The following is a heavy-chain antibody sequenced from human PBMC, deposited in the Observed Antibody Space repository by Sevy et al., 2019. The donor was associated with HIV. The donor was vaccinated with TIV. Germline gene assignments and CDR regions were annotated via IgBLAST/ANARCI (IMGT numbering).Heavy chain of an antibody. CDR1: GFSFSNYE. D-gene: IGHD4-17*01. CDR2: ISSSGSRI. J-gene: IGHJ4*02. CDR3: ARDLPPSATTVAHFDF. Sequence: GGSLRLSCAASGFSFSNYEMNWVRQAPGKGLEWISYISSSGSRIYYAASGRGRFIISRDNAKNSLYLQMSSLRAEDTAVYYCARDLPPSATTVAHFDFWGQGTLVTVSS. V-gene: IGHV3-48*03.